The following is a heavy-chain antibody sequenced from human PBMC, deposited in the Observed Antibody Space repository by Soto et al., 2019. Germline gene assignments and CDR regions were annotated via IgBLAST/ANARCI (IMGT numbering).Heavy chain of an antibody. V-gene: IGHV1-69*12. CDR1: GGTFISYA. CDR2: IIPILGTA. D-gene: IGHD3-16*01. Sequence: QVQLVQSGAEVKKPGSSVKVSCKASGGTFISYAISWVRQAPGQGLEWMGGIIPILGTANYAQKFQGRVTTTADDFTSTANMELRSLRSEDTAVYYCARVDILRLGELGDWGQATLVTVSS. CDR3: ARVDILRLGELGD. J-gene: IGHJ4*02.